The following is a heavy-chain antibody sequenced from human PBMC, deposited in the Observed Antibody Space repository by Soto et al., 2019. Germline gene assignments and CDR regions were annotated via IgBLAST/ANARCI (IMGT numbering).Heavy chain of an antibody. Sequence: SETLSLTCTVSGGSISSGDYYWSWIRQPPGKGLEWIGYIYYSGSTYYNPSLKSRVTISVDTSKNQFSLKLSSVTAADTAVYYCARTIVVVPSTTSVWFDPWGQGTPVTVSS. D-gene: IGHD2-2*01. V-gene: IGHV4-30-4*01. CDR1: GGSISSGDYY. J-gene: IGHJ5*02. CDR3: ARTIVVVPSTTSVWFDP. CDR2: IYYSGST.